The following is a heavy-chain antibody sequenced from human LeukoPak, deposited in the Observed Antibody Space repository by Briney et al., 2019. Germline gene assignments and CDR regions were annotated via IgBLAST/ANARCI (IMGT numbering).Heavy chain of an antibody. V-gene: IGHV4-4*02. CDR1: GGSISSSNW. D-gene: IGHD3-3*01. CDR3: ARGLNYDFWSGYLYYPYYYGMDV. J-gene: IGHJ6*02. CDR2: SYHSGST. Sequence: SETLSLTCAVSGGSISSSNWWSWVRQPPGKGLEWIGESYHSGSTNYNPSLKSRVTISVDKSKNQFSLKLSSVTAADTAVYYCARGLNYDFWSGYLYYPYYYGMDVWGQGTTVTVSS.